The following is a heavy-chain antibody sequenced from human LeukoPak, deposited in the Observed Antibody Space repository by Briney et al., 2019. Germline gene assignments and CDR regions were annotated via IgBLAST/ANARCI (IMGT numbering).Heavy chain of an antibody. Sequence: SETLSLTCTVSGYSISSGYYWGWIRQPPGKGLEWIGSIYHSGSTYYNPSLKSRVTISVDTSKNQFSLKLSSVTAADTAVYYCARDPGYSGYDYPSWLDPWGQGTLVTVSS. CDR2: IYHSGST. CDR3: ARDPGYSGYDYPSWLDP. V-gene: IGHV4-38-2*02. D-gene: IGHD5-12*01. CDR1: GYSISSGYY. J-gene: IGHJ5*02.